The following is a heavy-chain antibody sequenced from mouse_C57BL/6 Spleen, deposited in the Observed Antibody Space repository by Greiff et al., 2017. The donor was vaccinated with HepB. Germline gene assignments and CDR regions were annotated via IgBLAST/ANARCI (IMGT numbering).Heavy chain of an antibody. CDR1: GFTFSDYG. D-gene: IGHD1-1*01. V-gene: IGHV5-17*01. CDR2: ISSGSSTI. J-gene: IGHJ4*01. CDR3: ARLHYYGSSYYYAMDY. Sequence: EVMLVESGGGLVKPGGSLKLSCAASGFTFSDYGMHWVRQAPEKGLEWVAYISSGSSTIYYADTVKGRFTISRDNAKNTLFLQRTSLRSEDTAMYYCARLHYYGSSYYYAMDYWGQGTSVTVSS.